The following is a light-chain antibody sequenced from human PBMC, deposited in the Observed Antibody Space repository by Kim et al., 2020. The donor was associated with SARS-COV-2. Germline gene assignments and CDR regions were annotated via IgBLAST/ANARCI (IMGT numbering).Light chain of an antibody. V-gene: IGKV4-1*01. J-gene: IGKJ5*01. CDR3: QQYYSTPFT. Sequence: ATINCKSSQSVLYSSNNKNYLAWYQQKPGQPPKLLIYWASTRESGVPDRFSGSGSGTDFTLTISSLQAEDVAVYYCQQYYSTPFTFGQGTRLEIK. CDR2: WAS. CDR1: QSVLYSSNNKNY.